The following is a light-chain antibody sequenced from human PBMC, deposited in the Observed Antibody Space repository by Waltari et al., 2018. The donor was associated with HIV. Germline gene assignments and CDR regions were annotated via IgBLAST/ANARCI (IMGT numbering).Light chain of an antibody. CDR3: CSFAGSYTVV. CDR1: SHYIRESNY. CDR2: DFT. V-gene: IGLV2-11*01. Sequence: QSALTQPRSVSGSPGQSVPISCTGTSHYIRESNYVSWYQQHPGKAPKLMIYDFTKRPSGVPDRFSGSKSGNTASLTISGLQAEDEAAYYCCSFAGSYTVVFGGGTKLTVL. J-gene: IGLJ3*02.